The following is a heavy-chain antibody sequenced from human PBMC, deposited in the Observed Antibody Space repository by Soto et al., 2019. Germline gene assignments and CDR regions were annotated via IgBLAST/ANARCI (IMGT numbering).Heavy chain of an antibody. V-gene: IGHV4-59*01. CDR1: GGSISSYY. CDR3: ARAPRSSWQPWDYYYYGMDV. D-gene: IGHD6-13*01. Sequence: QVQLQESGPGLVKPSETLSLTCTVSGGSISSYYWSWIRQPPGKGLEWIGYIYYSGSTNYNPSLKSRVTRSVDTSKNQFSLKLSSVTAADTAVYYCARAPRSSWQPWDYYYYGMDVWGQGTTVTVSS. CDR2: IYYSGST. J-gene: IGHJ6*02.